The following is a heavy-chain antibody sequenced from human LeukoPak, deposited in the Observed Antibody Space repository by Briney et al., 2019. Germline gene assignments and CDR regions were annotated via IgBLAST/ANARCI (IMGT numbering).Heavy chain of an antibody. CDR3: ARDRAYCSGGSCRYFDY. CDR2: ISSSSSYI. J-gene: IGHJ4*02. V-gene: IGHV3-21*01. D-gene: IGHD2-15*01. Sequence: PGGSLRLSCAASGFTFSSYSMNWVRQAPGKGLEWVSSISSSSSYIYYADSVKGRFTISRDNAKNSLYLQMNSLRAEDTAVYYCARDRAYCSGGSCRYFDYWGQGTLVTVSS. CDR1: GFTFSSYS.